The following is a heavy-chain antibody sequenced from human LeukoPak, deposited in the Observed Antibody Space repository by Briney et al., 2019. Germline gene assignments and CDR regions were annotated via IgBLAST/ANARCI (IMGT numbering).Heavy chain of an antibody. CDR3: AKVVSVGATIPFDY. Sequence: GGTLRLSCAASGFTFSSYGMSWVRQAPGKGLEWVSAISGSGGSTYYAGSVKGRFTISRDNSKNTLYLQMNSLRAEDTAVYYCAKVVSVGATIPFDYWGQGTLVTVSS. CDR2: ISGSGGST. CDR1: GFTFSSYG. J-gene: IGHJ4*02. D-gene: IGHD1-26*01. V-gene: IGHV3-23*01.